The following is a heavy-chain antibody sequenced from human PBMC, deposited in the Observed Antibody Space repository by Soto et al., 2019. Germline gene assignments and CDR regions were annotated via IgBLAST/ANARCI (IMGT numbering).Heavy chain of an antibody. D-gene: IGHD3-22*01. Sequence: SVKVSCKASGGTFSTYAISWVRQAPGQGLEWMGGIIPIFGTANYAQKFQGRVTITADGSTSPAYMEVSSLRSEDPAVYYCARVLKNVSPYDSSGYYYYWGQGTLVTVSS. V-gene: IGHV1-69*13. CDR1: GGTFSTYA. J-gene: IGHJ4*02. CDR3: ARVLKNVSPYDSSGYYYY. CDR2: IIPIFGTA.